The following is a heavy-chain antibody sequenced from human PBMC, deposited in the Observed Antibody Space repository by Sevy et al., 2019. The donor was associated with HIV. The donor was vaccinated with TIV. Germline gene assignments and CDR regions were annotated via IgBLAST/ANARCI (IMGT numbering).Heavy chain of an antibody. Sequence: GGSLRLSCAASGFTCSSYAMHWVRQAPGKGLEWVAVISYDGSNKYYADSVKGQFTISRDNSKNTLYLQMNSLRAEDTAVYYCARDRVLRFLEWLHYGMDVWGQGTTVTVSS. CDR2: ISYDGSNK. D-gene: IGHD3-3*01. V-gene: IGHV3-30-3*01. J-gene: IGHJ6*02. CDR1: GFTCSSYA. CDR3: ARDRVLRFLEWLHYGMDV.